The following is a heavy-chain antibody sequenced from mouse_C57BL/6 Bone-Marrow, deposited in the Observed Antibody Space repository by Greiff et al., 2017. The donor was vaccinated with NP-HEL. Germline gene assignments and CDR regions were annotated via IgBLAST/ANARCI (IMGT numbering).Heavy chain of an antibody. J-gene: IGHJ1*03. V-gene: IGHV7-3*01. CDR2: IRNKANGYTT. Sequence: EVNVVESGGGLVQPGGSLSLSCAASGFTFTGSYMSWVRQPPGKALEWLGFIRNKANGYTTKCSASVKGRFTISRDKSQSSLYLQMNALGAEDSATYYCARYKSSWYFDVWGTGTTVTVSS. D-gene: IGHD1-1*01. CDR1: GFTFTGSY. CDR3: ARYKSSWYFDV.